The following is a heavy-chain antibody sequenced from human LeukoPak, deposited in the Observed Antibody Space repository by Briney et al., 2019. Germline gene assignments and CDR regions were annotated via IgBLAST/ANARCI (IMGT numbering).Heavy chain of an antibody. CDR2: IYYSGNT. J-gene: IGHJ3*02. CDR3: ARRNDFGI. Sequence: SETLSLTCTASGGSISGDHWNWIRQPPGKGLEWIGYIYYSGNTNYNPSLKSRVTISVDTSKNQFSLKLSSVTAADTAVYYCARRNDFGIWGQGTMVTASS. V-gene: IGHV4-59*08. CDR1: GGSISGDH.